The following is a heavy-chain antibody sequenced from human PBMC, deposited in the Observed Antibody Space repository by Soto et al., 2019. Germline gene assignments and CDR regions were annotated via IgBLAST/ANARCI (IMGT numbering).Heavy chain of an antibody. CDR3: AMSTLAFYWYSDF. Sequence: QVQLVESGGGVVQPGRSLRLSCAVSGFTFSSHAMHWVRHAPGKGLEWVALISYDESNKYFADSVKGRFTSSRDNSKNTLYLQMNSLRAEDTAVYYCAMSTLAFYWYSDFWGRGTLVNVSA. CDR1: GFTFSSHA. J-gene: IGHJ2*01. CDR2: ISYDESNK. V-gene: IGHV3-30-3*01.